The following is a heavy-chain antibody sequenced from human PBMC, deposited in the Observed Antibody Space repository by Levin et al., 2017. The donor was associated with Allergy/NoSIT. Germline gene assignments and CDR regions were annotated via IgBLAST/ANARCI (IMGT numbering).Heavy chain of an antibody. Sequence: SETLSLTCAVYGESFTGYYWNWIRQPPGKGLEWIGEINHSGSTNYNPSLKSRVTISVDTSKNQFSLQLNSVTAADTAVYYCASGYSTSWFYFFDSWGQGTLVTVSS. J-gene: IGHJ4*02. CDR1: GESFTGYY. CDR2: INHSGST. D-gene: IGHD6-13*01. CDR3: ASGYSTSWFYFFDS. V-gene: IGHV4-34*01.